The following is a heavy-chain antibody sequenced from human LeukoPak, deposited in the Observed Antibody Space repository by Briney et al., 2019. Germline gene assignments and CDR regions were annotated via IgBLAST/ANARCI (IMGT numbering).Heavy chain of an antibody. CDR2: IIPIFGTA. V-gene: IGHV1-69*05. D-gene: IGHD3-3*01. Sequence: ASVKVSCKASGGTFSSYAISWVRQAPGQGLEWMGGIIPIFGTANYAQKFQGRVTITTDESTSTAYMELSSLRSEDTAVYYCARGRLRFLEWLPFDPWGQGTLVTVSS. J-gene: IGHJ5*02. CDR3: ARGRLRFLEWLPFDP. CDR1: GGTFSSYA.